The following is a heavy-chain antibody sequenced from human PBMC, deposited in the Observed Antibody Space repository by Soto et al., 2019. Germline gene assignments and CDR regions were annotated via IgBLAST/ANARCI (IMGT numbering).Heavy chain of an antibody. CDR1: GFTFDQYT. CDR2: ITWHSGTI. V-gene: IGHV3-9*01. J-gene: IGHJ6*03. Sequence: EVQLVESGGGLVQPGRSLRLACAASGFTFDQYTMLWVRQAPGKGLEWVSSITWHSGTIGYADSVKGRFTISRDNAKNSLYLQMNSLRGEDTALYYCAKEMITFGDFNYYYMDVWGNGTTVTVSS. CDR3: AKEMITFGDFNYYYMDV. D-gene: IGHD3-16*01.